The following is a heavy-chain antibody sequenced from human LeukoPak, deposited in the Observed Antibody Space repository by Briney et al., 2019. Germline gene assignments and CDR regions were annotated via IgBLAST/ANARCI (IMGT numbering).Heavy chain of an antibody. CDR2: ISSSSSTI. CDR3: ARGWIGPLVRLQLFDY. J-gene: IGHJ4*02. Sequence: GGSLRLSCAASGFTFSTYSMNWVRQAPGKGLEWVSYISSSSSTIYCADSVKGRFTISRDNAKNSLDLQMNSLRAEDTAVYYCARGWIGPLVRLQLFDYWGQGTLVTVSS. D-gene: IGHD1-1*01. CDR1: GFTFSTYS. V-gene: IGHV3-48*01.